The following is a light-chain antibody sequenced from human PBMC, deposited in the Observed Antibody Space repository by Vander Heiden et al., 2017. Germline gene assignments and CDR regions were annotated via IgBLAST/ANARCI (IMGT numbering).Light chain of an antibody. J-gene: IGKJ5*01. CDR2: GAS. CDR1: QSVNSN. CDR3: QQYNNWPPIT. Sequence: EIVITQPPATLSVSPGERATLSCRASQSVNSNLAWYQHKPGQAPRLLIYGASTRATGIPARFSGGVSGTEFTLTISSLQSEDFAVYYCQQYNNWPPITFGQGTRLEIK. V-gene: IGKV3-15*01.